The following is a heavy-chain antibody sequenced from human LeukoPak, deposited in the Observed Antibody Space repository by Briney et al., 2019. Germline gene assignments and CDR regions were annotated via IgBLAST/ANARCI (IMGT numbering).Heavy chain of an antibody. V-gene: IGHV3-30*03. Sequence: EGSLRLSCEPSEFTFSRHGMHWVRQAPGKGLEWVAIISNDGSRKYYAHSVEGRFTISRDNSKNTLYLQMDSLRAEDTAVYYCARDRAWNYFDYWGQGTLVTVSS. CDR2: ISNDGSRK. D-gene: IGHD3-3*01. J-gene: IGHJ4*02. CDR3: ARDRAWNYFDY. CDR1: EFTFSRHG.